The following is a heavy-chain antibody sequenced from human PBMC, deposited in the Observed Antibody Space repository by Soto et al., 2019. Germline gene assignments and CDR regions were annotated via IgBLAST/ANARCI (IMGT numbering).Heavy chain of an antibody. CDR3: AKDLEVLSARFES. CDR1: GFTFGNYV. CDR2: ISASGGRT. Sequence: PGGSLRLSCRASGFTFGNYVMAWVRQAPGKGLEWVSGISASGGRTYYADSAKGRFTISRDNSNNTLYLQMSSLRAEDTAVYYCAKDLEVLSARFESWGQGALVTVSS. J-gene: IGHJ4*02. V-gene: IGHV3-23*01. D-gene: IGHD2-15*01.